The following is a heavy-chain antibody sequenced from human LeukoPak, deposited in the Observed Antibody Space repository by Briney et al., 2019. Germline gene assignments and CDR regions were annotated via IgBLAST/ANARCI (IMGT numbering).Heavy chain of an antibody. J-gene: IGHJ3*02. Sequence: PGGSLRLSCAASGFTFSSYEMNWVRQAPGKGLEWVSYISNSGNAIYYADSVKGRFTIARDNSKNTLFLHMNSLRAEDTALYYCAKLKGKDGVRDGYETWGPGTMVTVSS. CDR1: GFTFSSYE. CDR3: AKLKGKDGVRDGYET. CDR2: ISNSGNAI. D-gene: IGHD1-7*01. V-gene: IGHV3-48*03.